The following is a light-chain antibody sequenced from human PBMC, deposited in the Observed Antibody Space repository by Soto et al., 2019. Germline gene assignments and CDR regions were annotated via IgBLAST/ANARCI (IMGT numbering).Light chain of an antibody. CDR1: QSVGTE. Sequence: EIVMTQSPATVSVSPGERATLSCRASQSVGTELAWYQQKPGQAPSLLIYGASARAIGIPARFSGSGSGTEFTLTISSLQSEDFAVYYCQQYSDWPPTTFGQGTKVEI. J-gene: IGKJ1*01. CDR3: QQYSDWPPTT. CDR2: GAS. V-gene: IGKV3-15*01.